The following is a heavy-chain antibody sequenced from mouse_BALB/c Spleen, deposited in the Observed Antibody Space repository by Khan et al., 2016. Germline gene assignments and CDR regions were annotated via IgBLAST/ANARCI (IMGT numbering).Heavy chain of an antibody. CDR2: IDPSDSYT. D-gene: IGHD1-1*01. J-gene: IGHJ4*01. V-gene: IGHV1-69*02. CDR1: GYAFTSYW. Sequence: QVQLQQSGTELVKPGASVKLSCKASGYAFTSYWMHWVRQRPGYGLEWIGKIDPSDSYTTYNQKFMGRATLTVAKSSTTAYMQFSSQAVEAAAVYYCAGAPAVAAGDAVDYWGQGTSVTVSS. CDR3: AGAPAVAAGDAVDY.